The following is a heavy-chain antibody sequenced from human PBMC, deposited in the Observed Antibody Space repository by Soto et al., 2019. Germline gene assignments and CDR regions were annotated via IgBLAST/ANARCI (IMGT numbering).Heavy chain of an antibody. CDR3: ARGNYYFWSGYSTYNWFAP. D-gene: IGHD3-3*01. CDR1: GGSISSYY. V-gene: IGHV4-59*01. CDR2: IYYSGST. Sequence: PSETLSLTCTVSGGSISSYYWSWIRQPPGKGLEWIGYIYYSGSTNYNPSLKSRATISVDTSKNQFSLKLSSVTAADTAVYYCARGNYYFWSGYSTYNWFAPRAQRTPVPVSS. J-gene: IGHJ5*02.